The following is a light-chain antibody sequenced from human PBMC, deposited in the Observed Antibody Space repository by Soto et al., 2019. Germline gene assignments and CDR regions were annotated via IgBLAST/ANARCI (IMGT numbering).Light chain of an antibody. CDR1: QNIYYN. CDR3: LQYHNLWA. V-gene: IGKV3-15*01. Sequence: IVMTQSPATLSVSPGESATLSCRASQNIYYNVAWYQHRPGQSRRLLICRASTWATGVPDRFSGSGSGTEFTLTIRSLQSEDFTVYSCLQYHNLWAFVQGTKVDIK. J-gene: IGKJ1*01. CDR2: RAS.